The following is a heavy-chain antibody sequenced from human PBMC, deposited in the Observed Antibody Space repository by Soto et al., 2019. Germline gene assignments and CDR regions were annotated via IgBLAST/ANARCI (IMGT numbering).Heavy chain of an antibody. CDR2: ISYDGSNK. J-gene: IGHJ6*02. V-gene: IGHV3-30-3*01. D-gene: IGHD1-7*01. CDR3: TRDQGKTTLYYHGMDV. Sequence: QVQLVESGGGVVQPGRSLRLSCAASGFTFSSYAMHWVRQAPGQGLEWVALISYDGSNKYYADSVKDRFTISRDNSKNTLYLQMKSLRPQDTAVYHCTRDQGKTTLYYHGMDVWGQGTTVTVSS. CDR1: GFTFSSYA.